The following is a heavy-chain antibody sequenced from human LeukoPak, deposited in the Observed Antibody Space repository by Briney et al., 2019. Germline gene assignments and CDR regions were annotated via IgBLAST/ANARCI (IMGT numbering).Heavy chain of an antibody. D-gene: IGHD6-6*01. CDR2: INPSGGST. J-gene: IGHJ3*02. Sequence: ASVKVSCKASGYTFTSYYMHWVRQAPGQGLEWMEIINPSGGSTSYAQKFQGRVTMTRDMSTSTVYMELSSLRSEDTAVYYCARDPIEYSSSSGAFCAFDIWGQGTMVTVSS. V-gene: IGHV1-46*01. CDR3: ARDPIEYSSSSGAFCAFDI. CDR1: GYTFTSYY.